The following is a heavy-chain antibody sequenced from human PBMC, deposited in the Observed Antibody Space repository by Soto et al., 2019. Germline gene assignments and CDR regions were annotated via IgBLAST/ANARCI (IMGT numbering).Heavy chain of an antibody. J-gene: IGHJ4*02. CDR2: INPNSGGT. Sequence: ASVKVSCKASGYTFTGYYVHWVRQAPGQGLEWMGWINPNSGGTNYAQKFQGRVTMTRDTSISTAYMELSRLRSDDTAVYYCARAIERISDFDYWGQGTLVTVSS. V-gene: IGHV1-2*02. CDR3: ARAIERISDFDY. CDR1: GYTFTGYY.